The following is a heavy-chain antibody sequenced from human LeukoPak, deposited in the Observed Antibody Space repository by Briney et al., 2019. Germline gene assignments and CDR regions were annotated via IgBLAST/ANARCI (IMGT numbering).Heavy chain of an antibody. Sequence: GESLKISCKCSGYRFTTYWIGWVRQAPGKGLEWVSSISSSSNYIYYADSVKGRFTISRDNAKNSLYLQMNSLRAEDTAVYYCARVSILIVPYYAFDIWGQGTLVTVSS. D-gene: IGHD2/OR15-2a*01. CDR2: ISSSSNYI. CDR1: GYRFTTYW. V-gene: IGHV3-21*01. J-gene: IGHJ4*02. CDR3: ARVSILIVPYYAFDI.